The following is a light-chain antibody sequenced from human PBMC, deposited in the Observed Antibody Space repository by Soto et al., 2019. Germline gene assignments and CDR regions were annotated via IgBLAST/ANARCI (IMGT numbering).Light chain of an antibody. CDR2: DAS. J-gene: IGKJ5*01. Sequence: DIQMTQSPSTLSASVGDRVTMTCRASHSIDSWLAWYQQKPGRAPKLLIYDASSLESGVPSRFSGSGSGTDFTLTISSLQLEDFATYYCQQLLSYPITFGQGTRLE. CDR1: HSIDSW. CDR3: QQLLSYPIT. V-gene: IGKV1-5*01.